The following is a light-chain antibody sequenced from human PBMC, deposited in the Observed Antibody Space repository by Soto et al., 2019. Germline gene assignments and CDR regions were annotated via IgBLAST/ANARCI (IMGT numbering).Light chain of an antibody. Sequence: QSALTQPASVSGSPGQSITISCTGTSIDVGSYNYVSWYQQHPGKAPKLMIYEVSDRPSGISSRFSGSKSGNTASLTISGLQTEDEADYYCSSYTSSSTLFGTGTKVTVL. CDR1: SIDVGSYNY. CDR2: EVS. CDR3: SSYTSSSTL. J-gene: IGLJ1*01. V-gene: IGLV2-14*01.